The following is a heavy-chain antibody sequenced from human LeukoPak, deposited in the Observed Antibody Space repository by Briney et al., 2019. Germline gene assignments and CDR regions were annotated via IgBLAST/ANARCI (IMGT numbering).Heavy chain of an antibody. CDR3: ARVRPGTTFGY. Sequence: GASVKVSCKASGYTFTSYVMHWVRQAPGQRREWMGWINAGNGNTKYSQKFQGRVTITRDTSASTAYMELSSLRSEDTAVYYCARVRPGTTFGYWGQGTLVTVSS. J-gene: IGHJ4*02. CDR2: INAGNGNT. V-gene: IGHV1-3*01. CDR1: GYTFTSYV. D-gene: IGHD1-1*01.